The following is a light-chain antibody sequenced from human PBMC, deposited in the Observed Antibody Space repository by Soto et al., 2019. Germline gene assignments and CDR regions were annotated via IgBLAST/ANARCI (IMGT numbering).Light chain of an antibody. Sequence: DIQMTQSPSSLSASVGDRVTITCRASQSISSHLHWYQQKPGSAPKLLMYAASRLQSGVPSRFSGSGSGTDFTLTISSLQPEDFATYYCQQSYRTPQTFGQGTKVE. CDR3: QQSYRTPQT. V-gene: IGKV1-39*01. CDR2: AAS. J-gene: IGKJ1*01. CDR1: QSISSH.